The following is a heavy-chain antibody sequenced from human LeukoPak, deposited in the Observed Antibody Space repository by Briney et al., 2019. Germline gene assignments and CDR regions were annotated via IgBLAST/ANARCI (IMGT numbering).Heavy chain of an antibody. CDR1: GGSFSGYY. CDR3: ARGPIYYDSSGLYYFDY. J-gene: IGHJ4*02. V-gene: IGHV4-34*01. CDR2: TNHGGST. Sequence: SETLSLTCAVYGGSFSGYYWSWIRQPPGKGLEWIGETNHGGSTNYNPSLKSRVTMSVDTSKNQFSLKLSSVTAADTAVYYCARGPIYYDSSGLYYFDYWGQGTLVTVSS. D-gene: IGHD3-22*01.